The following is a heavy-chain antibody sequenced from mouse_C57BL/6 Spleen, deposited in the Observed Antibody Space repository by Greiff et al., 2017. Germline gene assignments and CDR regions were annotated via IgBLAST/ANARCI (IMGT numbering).Heavy chain of an antibody. CDR3: ARESDYYGSGGYFDV. J-gene: IGHJ1*03. D-gene: IGHD1-1*01. Sequence: VQLQQSGPELVKPGASVKISCKASGYAFSSSWMNWVKQRPGKGLEWIGRIYPGDGDTNYNGKFKGKATLTADKSSSTAYMQLSSLTSEDSAVYFCARESDYYGSGGYFDVWGTGTTVTVSS. V-gene: IGHV1-82*01. CDR1: GYAFSSSW. CDR2: IYPGDGDT.